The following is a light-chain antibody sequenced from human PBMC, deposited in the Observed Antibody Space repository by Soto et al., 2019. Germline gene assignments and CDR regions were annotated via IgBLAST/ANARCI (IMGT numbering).Light chain of an antibody. CDR1: SSDVGGYNY. Sequence: QAASVSGSPGQSITISCTGTSSDVGGYNYVSWFQHHPGKAPKLIIYEVSYRPSGVSNRFSGSKSGNTASLTISGLQAEDEADYYCSSYTSRSTLDYVFGSGTKLTVL. V-gene: IGLV2-14*01. CDR2: EVS. J-gene: IGLJ1*01. CDR3: SSYTSRSTLDYV.